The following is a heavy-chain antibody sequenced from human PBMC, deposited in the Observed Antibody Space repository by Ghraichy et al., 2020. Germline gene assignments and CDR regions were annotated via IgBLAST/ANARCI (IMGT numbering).Heavy chain of an antibody. J-gene: IGHJ4*02. Sequence: SETLSLTCTVSGGSISSSSYYWGWIRQPPGKGLEWIGSIYYSGSTYYNPSLKSRVTISVDTSKNQFSLKLSSVTAADTAVYYCARPARGPRFVAAAGPDYWGQGTLVTVSS. CDR1: GGSISSSSYY. CDR3: ARPARGPRFVAAAGPDY. CDR2: IYYSGST. D-gene: IGHD6-13*01. V-gene: IGHV4-39*01.